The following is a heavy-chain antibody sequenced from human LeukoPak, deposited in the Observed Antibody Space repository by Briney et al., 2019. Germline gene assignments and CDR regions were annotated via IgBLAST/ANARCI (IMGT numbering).Heavy chain of an antibody. J-gene: IGHJ5*02. Sequence: GESLKISCKGSGYSFTSYWIGWVRQMPGKGLEWMGIIYPGDSDTRYSPSFQGQVTISADKSISTAYLQWSSLKASDTAMYYCARESRVGGLAARLTGGTGWFDPWGQGTLVTVSS. V-gene: IGHV5-51*01. CDR3: ARESRVGGLAARLTGGTGWFDP. D-gene: IGHD6-6*01. CDR2: IYPGDSDT. CDR1: GYSFTSYW.